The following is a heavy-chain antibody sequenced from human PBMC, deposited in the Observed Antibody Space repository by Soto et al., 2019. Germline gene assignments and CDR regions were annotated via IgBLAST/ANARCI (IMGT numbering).Heavy chain of an antibody. CDR2: ISGSGGST. CDR3: AKEEVVVAATRRAVDYYYYMDV. Sequence: VGSLRLSCAASGFTFSSYAMSWVRQAPGKGLEWVSAISGSGGSTYYADSVKGRFTISRDNTKNTLYLQMNSLRAEDTAVYYCAKEEVVVAATRRAVDYYYYMDVWGKGTTVNVSS. D-gene: IGHD2-15*01. V-gene: IGHV3-23*01. CDR1: GFTFSSYA. J-gene: IGHJ6*03.